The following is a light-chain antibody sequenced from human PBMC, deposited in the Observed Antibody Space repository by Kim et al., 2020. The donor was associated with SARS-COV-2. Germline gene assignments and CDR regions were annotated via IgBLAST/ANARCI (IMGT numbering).Light chain of an antibody. CDR3: QQYGSSPLT. CDR1: QSVSSSY. J-gene: IGKJ1*01. CDR2: GAS. V-gene: IGKV3-20*01. Sequence: SAAESAPLSCRASQSVSSSYLAWYQQKPGQAPRLLIYGASSRATGIPDRFSGSGSGTDFTLTISRLEPEDFAVYYCQQYGSSPLTFGQGTKVDIK.